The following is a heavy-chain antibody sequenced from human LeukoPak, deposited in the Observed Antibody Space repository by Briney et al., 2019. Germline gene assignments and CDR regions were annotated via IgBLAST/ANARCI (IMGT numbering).Heavy chain of an antibody. D-gene: IGHD3-16*02. J-gene: IGHJ4*02. CDR1: GFTFSSYG. CDR3: AKVKLAGSYRPTRYFDY. CDR2: ISGSGGST. Sequence: GGSLRLSCAASGFTFSSYGMSWVRQAPGKGLEWVSAISGSGGSTYYADSVKGRFTISRDNSKNKLYLQMNSLRAEDTAVYYCAKVKLAGSYRPTRYFDYWGQGTLVTVSS. V-gene: IGHV3-23*01.